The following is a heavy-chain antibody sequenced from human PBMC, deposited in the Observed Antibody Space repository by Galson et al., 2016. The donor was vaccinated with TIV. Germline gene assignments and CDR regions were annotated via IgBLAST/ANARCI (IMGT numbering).Heavy chain of an antibody. D-gene: IGHD5-24*01. Sequence: SLRLSCAASDFTFRNYWMSWVRQAPGKGLEWVGNIKTDGGERYYVDSVKGRFTISRDDSKNTLYLQMNSLRAEDTAVYYCAKKSRMRDGYNAGFDYWGQGTLVTVSS. CDR2: IKTDGGER. V-gene: IGHV3-7*01. CDR3: AKKSRMRDGYNAGFDY. CDR1: DFTFRNYW. J-gene: IGHJ4*02.